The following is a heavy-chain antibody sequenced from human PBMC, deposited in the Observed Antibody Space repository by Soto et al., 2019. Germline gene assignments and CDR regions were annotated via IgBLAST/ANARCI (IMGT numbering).Heavy chain of an antibody. D-gene: IGHD7-27*01. Sequence: QVQLVASGGGVVQPGRSLRLSCAASGFTFSSYGMHWVRQAPGKGLEWVAVISYDGSNKYYADSGKGRFTISRETSKNTLYLQMNSLRAEDTAVYYCAKDLGHGGRGAFDIWGQGTMVTVSS. J-gene: IGHJ3*02. CDR3: AKDLGHGGRGAFDI. CDR1: GFTFSSYG. V-gene: IGHV3-30*18. CDR2: ISYDGSNK.